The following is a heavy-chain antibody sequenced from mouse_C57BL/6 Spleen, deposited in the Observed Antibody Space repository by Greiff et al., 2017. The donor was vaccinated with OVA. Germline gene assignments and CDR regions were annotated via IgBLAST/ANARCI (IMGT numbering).Heavy chain of an antibody. J-gene: IGHJ2*01. CDR1: GYTFTSYW. V-gene: IGHV1-64*01. D-gene: IGHD3-2*02. Sequence: VQLQQSGAELVKPGASVKLSCKASGYTFTSYWMHWVKQRPGQGLEWIGMIHPNSGSTNYNEKFKSKATLTVDKSSSTAYMQLSSLTSEDSAVYYCAEDSSGYDYFDYWGQGTTLTVSS. CDR2: IHPNSGST. CDR3: AEDSSGYDYFDY.